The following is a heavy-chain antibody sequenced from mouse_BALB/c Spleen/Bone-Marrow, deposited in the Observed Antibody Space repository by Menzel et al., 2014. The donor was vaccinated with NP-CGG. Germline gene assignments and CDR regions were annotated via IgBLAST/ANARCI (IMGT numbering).Heavy chain of an antibody. Sequence: QVQLQQPGAELVKPGTSVKLSCKASGYTFTNYYLYWVKQRPGQGLEWVGEINPSSGIPNFNEKFKSKATLTVDKSSSTAYMQLSSLTSEDSAVYYCTRRDWYFDVWGAGTTVTVSS. J-gene: IGHJ1*01. CDR2: INPSSGIP. CDR3: TRRDWYFDV. CDR1: GYTFTNYY. V-gene: IGHV1S81*02.